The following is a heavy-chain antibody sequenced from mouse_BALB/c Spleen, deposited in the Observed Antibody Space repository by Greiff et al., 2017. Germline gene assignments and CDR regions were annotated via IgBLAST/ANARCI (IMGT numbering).Heavy chain of an antibody. CDR2: IYPGDGDT. J-gene: IGHJ2*01. CDR1: GYTFTSYW. V-gene: IGHV1-87*01. D-gene: IGHD2-4*01. CDR3: ARYGDYDGFDY. Sequence: QVQLQQSGAELARPGASVKLSCKASGYTFTSYWMQWVKQRPGQGLEWIGAIYPGDGDTRYTQKFKGKATLTADKSSSTAYIQLSSLASEDSAVYYCARYGDYDGFDYWGQGTTLTVSS.